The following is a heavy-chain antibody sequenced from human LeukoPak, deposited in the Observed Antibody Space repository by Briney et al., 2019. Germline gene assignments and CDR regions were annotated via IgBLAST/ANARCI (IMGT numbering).Heavy chain of an antibody. D-gene: IGHD3-10*01. Sequence: GGSLRLSCAASGFTFSNYWVHWVRQAPGKGLVWVSRINRDGSTTKYADSVKGRFTVSRDNAKNTLNLQMNSLRAEDTAVYYCAREMKSGESSEIDYWGQGTLVTVSS. V-gene: IGHV3-74*03. J-gene: IGHJ4*02. CDR3: AREMKSGESSEIDY. CDR1: GFTFSNYW. CDR2: INRDGSTT.